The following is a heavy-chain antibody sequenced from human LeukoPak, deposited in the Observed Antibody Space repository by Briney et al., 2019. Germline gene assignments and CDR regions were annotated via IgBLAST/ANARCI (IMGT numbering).Heavy chain of an antibody. CDR1: GGSIESYY. CDR2: IAASGTT. D-gene: IGHD6-19*01. V-gene: IGHV4-4*08. J-gene: IGHJ4*02. CDR3: ARVPFSTVAGSPAFDY. Sequence: SETLSLTCSVSGGSIESYYWSWIRQPPGKGLEFIGYIAASGTTKHNPSLKSRVTLSMDTSKNQFSLKLSSVTAADTAVYYCARVPFSTVAGSPAFDYWGQGTLVTVSS.